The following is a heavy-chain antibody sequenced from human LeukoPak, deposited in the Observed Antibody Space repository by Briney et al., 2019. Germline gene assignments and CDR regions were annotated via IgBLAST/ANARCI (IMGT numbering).Heavy chain of an antibody. CDR1: GFTFSSYW. CDR2: IKQDGSEK. CDR3: AKDLLGGYDNFDY. J-gene: IGHJ4*02. Sequence: GGSLRLSCAASGFTFSSYWMSWVRQAPGKGLEWVANIKQDGSEKYYVESVKGRFTISRDNAKNSLYLQMNSLRAEDTAVYYCAKDLLGGYDNFDYWGQGTLVTVSS. D-gene: IGHD5-12*01. V-gene: IGHV3-7*01.